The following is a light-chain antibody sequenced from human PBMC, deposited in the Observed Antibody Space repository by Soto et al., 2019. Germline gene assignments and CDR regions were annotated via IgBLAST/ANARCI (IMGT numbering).Light chain of an antibody. Sequence: DIVMTQSPDSLAVSLGERATINCKSSQSVLYSSNNNNYLAWYQQKPGQPPKLLIYWASTRESGVPDRFSGSGSGTDFTLTISSLQAEDVAVYYCHQYYSTPTFGQGTKLEIK. CDR1: QSVLYSSNNNNY. J-gene: IGKJ2*01. V-gene: IGKV4-1*01. CDR3: HQYYSTPT. CDR2: WAS.